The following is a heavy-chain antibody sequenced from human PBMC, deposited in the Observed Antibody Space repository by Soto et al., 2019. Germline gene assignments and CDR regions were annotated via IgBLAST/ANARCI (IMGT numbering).Heavy chain of an antibody. CDR2: INAGNGNT. V-gene: IGHV1-3*01. CDR1: GYTFTSYA. CDR3: ASSHALYYYYGMDV. Sequence: QVQLVQSGAEVKKPGASVKDSCKASGYTFTSYAMHWVRQAPGQRLEWMGWINAGNGNTKYSQKFQGRVTITRDTSASTAYMELTSLRSEDTAVYYCASSHALYYYYGMDVWGQGTTVTVSS. J-gene: IGHJ6*02. D-gene: IGHD2-2*01.